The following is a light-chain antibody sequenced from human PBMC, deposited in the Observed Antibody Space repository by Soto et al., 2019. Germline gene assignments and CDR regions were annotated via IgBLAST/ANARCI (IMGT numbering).Light chain of an antibody. CDR1: SSDVGAYNY. CDR2: EVR. Sequence: QSALTQPASVSGAPGQSITISCTGTSSDVGAYNYVSWYQHHPHKAPKVIIYEVRKRPSGVSNRSSGSKTGNTASLTISVLQAEDEADYYCNSDTGSNTVIFGGGTKLTVL. CDR3: NSDTGSNTVI. J-gene: IGLJ2*01. V-gene: IGLV2-14*01.